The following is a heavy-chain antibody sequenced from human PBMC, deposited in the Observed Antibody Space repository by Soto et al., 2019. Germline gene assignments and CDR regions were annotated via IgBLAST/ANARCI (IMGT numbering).Heavy chain of an antibody. D-gene: IGHD2-8*01. CDR2: IYYSGST. CDR3: ARAILYCTNGVCYPPHFDY. J-gene: IGHJ4*02. V-gene: IGHV4-59*01. CDR1: GGSISSYY. Sequence: SETLSLTSTVSGGSISSYYWSWIRQPPGKGLEWIGYIYYSGSTNYNPSLKSRVTISVDTSKNQFSLKLSSVTAADTAVYYCARAILYCTNGVCYPPHFDYWGQGTLVTVSS.